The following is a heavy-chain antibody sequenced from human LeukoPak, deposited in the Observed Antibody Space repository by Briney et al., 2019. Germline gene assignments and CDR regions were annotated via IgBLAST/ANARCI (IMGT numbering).Heavy chain of an antibody. CDR2: IYLGSQG. CDR3: ARYDYGGNLFDY. Sequence: GGSLRLSCAASGFTVGDNYMTWVRQAPGKGLEWVSTIYLGSQGFYADSVKGRFTISSDNSKNTLYLQMNTLRAEDTAVYYCARYDYGGNLFDYWGQGTLVTVSS. V-gene: IGHV3-53*01. CDR1: GFTVGDNY. J-gene: IGHJ4*02. D-gene: IGHD4-23*01.